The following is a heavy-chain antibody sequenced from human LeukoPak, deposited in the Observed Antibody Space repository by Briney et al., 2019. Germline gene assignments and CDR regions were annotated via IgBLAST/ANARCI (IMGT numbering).Heavy chain of an antibody. CDR2: IYYSGST. D-gene: IGHD3-9*01. Sequence: SQTLSLTCTVSGGSISSGDYYWSWIGQPPGKGLEWIGYIYYSGSTYYNPSLKSRVTISVDTSKNQFSLKLSSVTAADTAVYYCARDSDSTGYFDYWGQGTLVTVSS. CDR1: GGSISSGDYY. J-gene: IGHJ4*02. CDR3: ARDSDSTGYFDY. V-gene: IGHV4-30-4*08.